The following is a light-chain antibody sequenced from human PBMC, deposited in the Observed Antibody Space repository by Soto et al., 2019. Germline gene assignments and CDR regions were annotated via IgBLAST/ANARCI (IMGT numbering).Light chain of an antibody. Sequence: IQKSQCPSTLSASVGDRVTITCRASQSISSYVSWYQQKPGKAPKLLIFAASNLQGEVPSRFSGSGSGTDFTLTISSLQPEDFATYYCLQDYNYPWTFGRGTKVDIK. J-gene: IGKJ1*01. V-gene: IGKV1-6*01. CDR1: QSISSY. CDR3: LQDYNYPWT. CDR2: AAS.